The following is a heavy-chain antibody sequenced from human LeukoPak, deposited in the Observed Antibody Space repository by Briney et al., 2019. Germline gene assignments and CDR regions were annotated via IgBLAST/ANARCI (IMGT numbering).Heavy chain of an antibody. CDR2: TYYRSKWYN. J-gene: IGHJ4*02. D-gene: IGHD6-13*01. CDR3: ARAGAANERARFDY. V-gene: IGHV6-1*01. Sequence: SQTLSLTCAISGDSVSSKSAAWNWIRQSPSRGLEWLGRTYYRSKWYNDYAVSVKSRITINPDTSKNQFSLQLNSVTPEDTAVYYCARAGAANERARFDYWGQGTLVTVSS. CDR1: GDSVSSKSAA.